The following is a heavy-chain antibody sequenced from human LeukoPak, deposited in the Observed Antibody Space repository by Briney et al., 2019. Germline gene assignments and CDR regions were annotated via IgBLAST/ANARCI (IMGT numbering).Heavy chain of an antibody. Sequence: ASVKVSCKASGYTITGYYMHWVRQAPGQGLEWMGWINPNSGGTNYAQKFQGRVTMTRDTSISTAYMELSRLRSDDTAVYYCARYATYYYGSGSRIYGMDVWGQGTTVTVSS. CDR1: GYTITGYY. CDR3: ARYATYYYGSGSRIYGMDV. CDR2: INPNSGGT. D-gene: IGHD3-10*01. J-gene: IGHJ6*02. V-gene: IGHV1-2*02.